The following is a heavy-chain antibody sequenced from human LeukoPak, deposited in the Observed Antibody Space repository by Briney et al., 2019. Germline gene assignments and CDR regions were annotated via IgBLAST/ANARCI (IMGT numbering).Heavy chain of an antibody. D-gene: IGHD2-2*02. CDR1: GGSFSGYY. V-gene: IGHV4-34*01. J-gene: IGHJ5*02. CDR2: INHSGST. CDR3: ARAYTLNWIDP. Sequence: SETLSLTCAVYGGSFSGYYWSWIRQPPGKGLEWIGEINHSGSTNYNPSLKSRVTISVDTSKNQFSLKLSSVTAADTAVYYCARAYTLNWIDPWGQGTLVTVSS.